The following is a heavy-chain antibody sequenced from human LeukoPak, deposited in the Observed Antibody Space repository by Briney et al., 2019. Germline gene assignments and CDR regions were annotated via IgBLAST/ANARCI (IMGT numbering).Heavy chain of an antibody. CDR1: GGSISSGDYY. Sequence: SQTLSLTCTVSGGSISSGDYYWSWIRQPPGKGLEWIGYIYYSGSTYYNPSLKSRVTISVDTSKNQFSLKLSSVTAADTPVYYXARETDRXTYXXXMDXXXKXXTVX. V-gene: IGHV4-30-4*08. CDR2: IYYSGST. CDR3: ARETDRXTYXXXMDX. J-gene: IGHJ6*03. D-gene: IGHD1-14*01.